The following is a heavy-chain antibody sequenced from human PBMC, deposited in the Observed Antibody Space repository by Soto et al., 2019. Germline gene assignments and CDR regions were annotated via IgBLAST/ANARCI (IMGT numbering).Heavy chain of an antibody. CDR1: GGSLCDYY. J-gene: IGHJ5*02. D-gene: IGHD1-20*01. Sequence: PSETMSLTCAVYGGSLCDYYWNGLRPTPGKGLEWIGEINHRGTTSYNPSLKSRVDISVDTAMTQFSLKLRSVTAADTAIYYCARYQWNPGAFDPWGPGTQVTVSS. CDR2: INHRGTT. V-gene: IGHV4-34*01. CDR3: ARYQWNPGAFDP.